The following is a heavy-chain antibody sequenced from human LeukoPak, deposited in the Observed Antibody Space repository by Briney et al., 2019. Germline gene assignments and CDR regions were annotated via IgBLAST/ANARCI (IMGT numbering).Heavy chain of an antibody. CDR1: GYTFTGYY. D-gene: IGHD3-22*01. J-gene: IGHJ4*02. CDR3: ARAPYFDSSGYDY. Sequence: ASVKVSCKAYGYTFTGYYMHWVRQAPGQGLEWMGWINPNSVDTNYAEKIQGRVTMTRDTSISTVYMELSRLSSDDTAVYFCARAPYFDSSGYDYWGQGTLVTVSS. CDR2: INPNSVDT. V-gene: IGHV1-2*02.